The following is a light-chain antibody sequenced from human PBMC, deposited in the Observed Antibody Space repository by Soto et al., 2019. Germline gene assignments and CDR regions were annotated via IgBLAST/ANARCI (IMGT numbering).Light chain of an antibody. CDR1: QGINNH. J-gene: IGKJ2*01. Sequence: DIQMTQSPSSLSVSVGDRVAITCRASQGINNHLAWYQQKPGEVPKLLIFAASTLHSGVPSRFSGSVSGTDFTLTISSLQPEDVATYYCQKYISAPLTFGQGTKLEIK. V-gene: IGKV1-27*01. CDR2: AAS. CDR3: QKYISAPLT.